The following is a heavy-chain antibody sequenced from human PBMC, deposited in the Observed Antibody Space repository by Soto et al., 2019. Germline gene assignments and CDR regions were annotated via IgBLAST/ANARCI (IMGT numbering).Heavy chain of an antibody. Sequence: QSGGSLRLSCAASGFRFSSYGMHWVRQAPGKGLEWVAFVSSDGNNKYYADSVKGRFTISRDNSKSTMFLQVDSLRVDDTAIYYCAKDRVIQLLPIWPDPWGQGTLVTVSS. J-gene: IGHJ5*02. V-gene: IGHV3-30*18. CDR3: AKDRVIQLLPIWPDP. CDR2: VSSDGNNK. CDR1: GFRFSSYG. D-gene: IGHD2-2*01.